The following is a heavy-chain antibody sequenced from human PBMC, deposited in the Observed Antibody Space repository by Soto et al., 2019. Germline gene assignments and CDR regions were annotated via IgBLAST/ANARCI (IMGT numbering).Heavy chain of an antibody. CDR3: VRGYNSFDS. Sequence: PGGSMRLSCAASGFTLSDHFMDWVRQAPGEGLEWVARSRNKASGYTTEYAASVKGSFTISRDDSETSLFLQMNNLKAGDTAVYYCVRGYNSFDSWGQGTLVTVSS. V-gene: IGHV3-72*01. D-gene: IGHD1-1*01. J-gene: IGHJ4*02. CDR1: GFTLSDHF. CDR2: SRNKASGYTT.